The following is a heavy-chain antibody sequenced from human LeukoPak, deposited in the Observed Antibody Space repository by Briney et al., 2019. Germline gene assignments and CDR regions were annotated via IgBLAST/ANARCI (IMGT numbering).Heavy chain of an antibody. CDR2: ISVSGGST. V-gene: IGHV3-23*01. CDR1: GFTLSSYA. D-gene: IGHD6-19*01. CDR3: ARRGAVAGTGDY. J-gene: IGHJ4*02. Sequence: PGGSLRLSCAASGFTLSSYAMSWVRQAPGKGLEWVSGISVSGGSTYYADSVKGRFTISRDNSKNTLYLQMNSLRAEDTAVYYCARRGAVAGTGDYWGQGTLVTVSS.